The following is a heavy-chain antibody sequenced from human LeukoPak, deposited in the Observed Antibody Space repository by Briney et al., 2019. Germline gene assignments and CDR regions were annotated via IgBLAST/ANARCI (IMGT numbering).Heavy chain of an antibody. CDR3: ARKRGIAAPFDP. CDR1: GGSISSGNYY. J-gene: IGHJ5*02. D-gene: IGHD6-6*01. CDR2: ISTSGSA. V-gene: IGHV4-61*02. Sequence: SETLSLTCTVSGGSISSGNYYWSWIRQPAGKGLEWIGRISTSGSANYNPSLRSRVTISVDTSKNQFSLKLSSVTAADTAVYYCARKRGIAAPFDPWGQGTLVTVSS.